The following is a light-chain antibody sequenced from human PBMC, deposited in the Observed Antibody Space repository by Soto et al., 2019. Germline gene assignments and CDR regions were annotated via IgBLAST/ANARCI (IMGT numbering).Light chain of an antibody. Sequence: DIQLTQSPSFLSASVGDRVTITCRASQDISNYLVWYQQKPGKAPKPLIYAASSLESGVPSRFSGSGSGTEFTLTISSLQPDDFATYYCQQYNSYSSITFGQGTRLEI. J-gene: IGKJ5*01. CDR3: QQYNSYSSIT. CDR1: QDISNY. V-gene: IGKV1-9*01. CDR2: AAS.